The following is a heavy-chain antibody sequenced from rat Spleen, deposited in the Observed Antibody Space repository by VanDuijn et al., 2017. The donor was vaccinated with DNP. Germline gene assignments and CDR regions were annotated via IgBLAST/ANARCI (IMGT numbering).Heavy chain of an antibody. J-gene: IGHJ4*01. CDR3: ARHRTIMPYYYAMDA. V-gene: IGHV5-7*01. Sequence: EVLLVESDGGLVQPGRTLKLSCAVSGFTFSDSYMAWVRQAPPKGLEWVATLSYNGGTPYYRDSVKGRFTISRDNAQSTLYLQMDSLRSEDTATYYCARHRTIMPYYYAMDAWGQGASVTVSS. D-gene: IGHD1-12*01. CDR1: GFTFSDSY. CDR2: LSYNGGTP.